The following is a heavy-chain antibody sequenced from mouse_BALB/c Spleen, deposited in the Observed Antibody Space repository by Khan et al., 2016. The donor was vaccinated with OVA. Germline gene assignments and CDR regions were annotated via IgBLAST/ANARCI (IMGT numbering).Heavy chain of an antibody. Sequence: QVRLQQSGPELVKPGASVKMSCKASGYTFTDYVIRWVKQRTGQGLEWIGEIYPGSGNTNYNEKFRGKATLTADKSSSTAYMQVSSLTSEDSAVYFCARPSDYYGSNSYWFFHVWGAGTTVTVSS. CDR1: GYTFTDYV. J-gene: IGHJ1*01. CDR3: ARPSDYYGSNSYWFFHV. V-gene: IGHV1-81*01. CDR2: IYPGSGNT. D-gene: IGHD1-1*01.